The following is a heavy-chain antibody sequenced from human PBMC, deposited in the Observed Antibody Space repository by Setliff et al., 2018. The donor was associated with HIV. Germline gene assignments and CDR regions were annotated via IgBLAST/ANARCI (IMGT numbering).Heavy chain of an antibody. Sequence: LRLSCAASGFTFSSYEMDWFRQAPGKGLEWVSYITGSSDTIYYAAPVKGRFTISRDNAKNSLYLQMNSLIAEDTAVYYCARDFRDYVGKFDYWGQGTLVTVSS. V-gene: IGHV3-48*03. CDR3: ARDFRDYVGKFDY. D-gene: IGHD1-26*01. CDR1: GFTFSSYE. J-gene: IGHJ4*02. CDR2: ITGSSDTI.